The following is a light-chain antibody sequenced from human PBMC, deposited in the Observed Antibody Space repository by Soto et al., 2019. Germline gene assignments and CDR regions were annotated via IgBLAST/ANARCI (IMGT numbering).Light chain of an antibody. Sequence: EIVLTQSPATLSLSPGERATLSCRASQSIRSYLAWYQQKPGQAPRLLIYDASNRATGIPARFSRSGSGTDFTLSISSLEPEDFAVYYCQQRSDWPLTFGGGTKVEIK. J-gene: IGKJ4*01. V-gene: IGKV3-11*01. CDR3: QQRSDWPLT. CDR2: DAS. CDR1: QSIRSY.